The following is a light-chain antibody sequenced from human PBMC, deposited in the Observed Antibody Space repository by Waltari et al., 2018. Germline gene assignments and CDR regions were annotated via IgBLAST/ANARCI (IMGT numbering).Light chain of an antibody. Sequence: DIQMTQSPSTLSASVGDSVTITCRASQSISNWLAWYQQKPGQAPKVLIYKSFTLQSGVPSRFSGSGSETEFTLTISSLQPDDFATYYCQQYNISPYTFGQGTTLEI. CDR1: QSISNW. CDR2: KSF. CDR3: QQYNISPYT. J-gene: IGKJ2*01. V-gene: IGKV1-5*03.